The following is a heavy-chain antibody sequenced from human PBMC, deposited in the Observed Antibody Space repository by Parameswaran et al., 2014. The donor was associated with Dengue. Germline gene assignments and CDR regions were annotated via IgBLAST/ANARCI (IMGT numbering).Heavy chain of an antibody. V-gene: IGHV3-21*04. CDR3: AREPTVSDILTGYDYYYYGMDV. Sequence: KWIRQPPGKGLEWVSSISSSSSYIYYADSVKGRFTISRDNAKNSLYLQMNSLRAEDTAVYYCAREPTVSDILTGYDYYYYGMDVWGQGTTVTVSS. D-gene: IGHD3-9*01. CDR2: ISSSSSYI. J-gene: IGHJ6*02.